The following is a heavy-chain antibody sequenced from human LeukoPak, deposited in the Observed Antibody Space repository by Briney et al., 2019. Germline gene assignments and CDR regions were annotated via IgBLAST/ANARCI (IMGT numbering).Heavy chain of an antibody. CDR2: INPNSGGT. CDR3: ARVHGSSGYYSGY. V-gene: IGHV1-2*02. CDR1: GYTFTGYY. Sequence: ASVKVSCKASGYTFTGYYLHWVRQAPGQGLEWVGWINPNSGGTNYAQEFQGRVTMTRDTSITTAYMERRRLRSDDTAVYYCARVHGSSGYYSGYWGQGTLVTVSS. J-gene: IGHJ4*02. D-gene: IGHD3-22*01.